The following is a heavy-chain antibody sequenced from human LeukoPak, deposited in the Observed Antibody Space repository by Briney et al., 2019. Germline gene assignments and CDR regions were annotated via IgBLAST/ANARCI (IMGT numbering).Heavy chain of an antibody. D-gene: IGHD3-9*01. CDR3: AKDQGGQYYDILTGYYTPPAFDY. Sequence: TGGSLRLSCAASGFPFSSYAMSWVRQAPGKGLEWVSGFGGSAGNTYYADSVKGRFTISRDTSKNTLYLQMNTLRAEDTAVYYCAKDQGGQYYDILTGYYTPPAFDYWGQGTLVTVSS. J-gene: IGHJ4*02. CDR2: FGGSAGNT. V-gene: IGHV3-23*01. CDR1: GFPFSSYA.